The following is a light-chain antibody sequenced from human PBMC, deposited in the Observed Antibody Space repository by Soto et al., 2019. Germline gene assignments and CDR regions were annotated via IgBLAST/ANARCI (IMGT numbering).Light chain of an antibody. CDR3: QQYDDVPPLT. V-gene: IGKV1-33*01. CDR2: DAS. Sequence: DLQMTQSPSSLSASVGDRVTITCQASQDIRNYLNWYHQKPGKAPNLLIYDASNLETGVPSRFSGRGSGTDFTFTISSLQPEDIGTYYCQQYDDVPPLTFGGGTKVEI. J-gene: IGKJ4*01. CDR1: QDIRNY.